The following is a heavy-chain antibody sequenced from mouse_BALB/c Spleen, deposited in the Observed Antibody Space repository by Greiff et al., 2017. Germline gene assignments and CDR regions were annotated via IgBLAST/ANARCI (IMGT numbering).Heavy chain of an antibody. CDR2: IDPENGNT. CDR1: GFNIKDYY. Sequence: VQLKESGAELVMPGALVMLSCNASGFNIKDYYMHWVKQRPEQGLEWIGWIDPENGNTIYDPKFQGKASITADTSSNTAYLQLSSLTTEDTAVYYCAKSRRNGFDYRGQGTTLTVSS. V-gene: IGHV14-1*02. CDR3: AKSRRNGFDY. J-gene: IGHJ2*01.